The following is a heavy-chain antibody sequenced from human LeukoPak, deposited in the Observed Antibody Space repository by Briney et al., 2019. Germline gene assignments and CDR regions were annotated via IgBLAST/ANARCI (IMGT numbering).Heavy chain of an antibody. CDR2: TRNEANIYTT. Sequence: GGSLRLSCAASGFIFSDHYMDWVREAPGKGLEWVGRTRNEANIYTTKYAASVKGRFTISRDDSKNSLYLQMNSLKTEDTAVYYCASPVGATTVRAFDIWGQGTMVTVSS. V-gene: IGHV3-72*01. CDR3: ASPVGATTVRAFDI. J-gene: IGHJ3*02. D-gene: IGHD1-26*01. CDR1: GFIFSDHY.